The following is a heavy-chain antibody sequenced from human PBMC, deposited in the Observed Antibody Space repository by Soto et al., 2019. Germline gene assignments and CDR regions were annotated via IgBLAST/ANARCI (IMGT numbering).Heavy chain of an antibody. CDR2: INPNGGNT. Sequence: ASVKLSCKASGYTFTRYDINWVRQAPGQGFEWMGRINPNGGNTSYAQKFQGRVTMTRDTSMSTVYMELSSLRSEDTAVYYCARERGSYYGDYYYGMDVWGQGTTVTVSS. J-gene: IGHJ6*02. V-gene: IGHV1-8*01. CDR1: GYTFTRYD. CDR3: ARERGSYYGDYYYGMDV. D-gene: IGHD1-26*01.